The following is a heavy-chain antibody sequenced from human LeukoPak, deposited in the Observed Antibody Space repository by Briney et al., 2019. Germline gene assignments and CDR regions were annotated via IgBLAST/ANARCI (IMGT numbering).Heavy chain of an antibody. D-gene: IGHD2-21*02. CDR1: GFTFSSYE. J-gene: IGHJ4*02. CDR3: AREYVHCGGDCLDY. Sequence: PGGSLRLSCAASGFTFSSYEMNWVRQAPGKGLEWVSYISSSGTTIYYADSVKGRFTISRDNAKNSLYLQMDSLRAEDTAVYYCAREYVHCGGDCLDYWGQGTLVTVSS. V-gene: IGHV3-48*03. CDR2: ISSSGTTI.